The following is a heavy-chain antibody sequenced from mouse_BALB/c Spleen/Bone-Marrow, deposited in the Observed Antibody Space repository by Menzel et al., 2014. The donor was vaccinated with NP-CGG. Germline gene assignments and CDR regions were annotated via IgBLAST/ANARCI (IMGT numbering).Heavy chain of an antibody. J-gene: IGHJ4*01. V-gene: IGHV1-69*02. CDR2: IYPSDSYT. CDR3: TRQYGNYYAMDY. CDR1: GYTFTSYW. Sequence: QVQLKESGAELVRPGASVKVSCKASGYTFTSYWINWVKQRPGQGLEWIGNIYPSDSYTNYNQNFKDKATLTVDKSSSTAYMQLSSPTSEDSAVYYCTRQYGNYYAMDYWGQGTSVTASS. D-gene: IGHD2-10*02.